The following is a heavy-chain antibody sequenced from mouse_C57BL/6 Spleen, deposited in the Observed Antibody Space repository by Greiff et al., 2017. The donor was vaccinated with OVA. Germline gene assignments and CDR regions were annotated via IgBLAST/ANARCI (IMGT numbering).Heavy chain of an antibody. J-gene: IGHJ2*01. V-gene: IGHV1-19*01. CDR2: INPYNGGT. D-gene: IGHD1-1*02. Sequence: VQLKESGPVLVKPGASVKMSCKASGYTFTDYYMNWVKQSHGKSLEWIGVINPYNGGTSYNQKFKGKATLTVDKSSSTAYMELNSLTSEDSAVYYCARDYGFDYWGQGTTLTVSS. CDR1: GYTFTDYY. CDR3: ARDYGFDY.